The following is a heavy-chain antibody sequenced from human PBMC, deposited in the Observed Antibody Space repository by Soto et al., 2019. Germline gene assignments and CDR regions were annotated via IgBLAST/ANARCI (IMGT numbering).Heavy chain of an antibody. CDR2: INHSGST. CDR3: ARLRITMVRGATSPPYYYYGMDV. Sequence: SETLSLTCAVYGGSFSGYYWSWIRQPPGKGLEWIGEINHSGSTNYNPSLKSRVTISVDTSKNQFSLKLSSVTAADTAVYYCARLRITMVRGATSPPYYYYGMDVWGQGTTVTVSS. D-gene: IGHD3-10*01. J-gene: IGHJ6*02. V-gene: IGHV4-34*01. CDR1: GGSFSGYY.